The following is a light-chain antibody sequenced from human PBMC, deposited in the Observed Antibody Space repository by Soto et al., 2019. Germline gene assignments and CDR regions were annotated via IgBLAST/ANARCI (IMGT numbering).Light chain of an antibody. Sequence: QSVLTQPPSASGSPGQSVTIACTGTSSDVGGYAYVSWYQQHPGKAPKVIIYEVSKRPSGVPDRFSASKSGNTASLTVSGLQAEDEADYYCCSYAGSNTFVFGTGTKVT. V-gene: IGLV2-8*01. CDR2: EVS. CDR1: SSDVGGYAY. CDR3: CSYAGSNTFV. J-gene: IGLJ1*01.